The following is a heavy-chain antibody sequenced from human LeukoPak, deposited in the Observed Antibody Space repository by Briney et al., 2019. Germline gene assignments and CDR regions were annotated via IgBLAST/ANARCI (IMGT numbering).Heavy chain of an antibody. CDR3: ARVYGGYYYYMDV. V-gene: IGHV4-38-2*01. Sequence: PSETLSLTCVASGYSISSGFYWGWIRQPPGKGLEWIGSVYHSESTYYNPSLKSRVTISVDTSKNHFSLYLRSVTAADTAVYYCARVYGGYYYYMDVWGKGTTVTVSS. D-gene: IGHD5/OR15-5a*01. CDR1: GYSISSGFY. CDR2: VYHSEST. J-gene: IGHJ6*03.